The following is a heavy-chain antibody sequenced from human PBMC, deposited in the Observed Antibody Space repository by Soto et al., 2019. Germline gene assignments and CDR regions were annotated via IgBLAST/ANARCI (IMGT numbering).Heavy chain of an antibody. CDR3: ARGDSSGWYYFDY. Sequence: SETLSLTCTVSGGTISSGDYYWSWIRQPPGKGLEWIGYIYYSGSTYYNPSLKSRVTISVDTSKNQFSLKLSSVTAADTAVYYCARGDSSGWYYFDYWGQGTLVTVSS. D-gene: IGHD6-19*01. CDR2: IYYSGST. J-gene: IGHJ4*02. V-gene: IGHV4-30-4*01. CDR1: GGTISSGDYY.